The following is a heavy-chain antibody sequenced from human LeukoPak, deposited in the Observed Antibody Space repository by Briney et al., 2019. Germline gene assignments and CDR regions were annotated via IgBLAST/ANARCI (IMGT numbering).Heavy chain of an antibody. CDR3: ARDSRAFDI. V-gene: IGHV3-66*01. CDR1: GFIVSGTY. CDR2: IYSGGST. J-gene: IGHJ3*02. Sequence: GGSLRLSCAASGFIVSGTYMSWVRQAPGKGLEWVSLIYSGGSTYYADSVKGRFTISRDNSKNTLYLQMNSLRAEDTAVYYCARDSRAFDIWGQGTMVTVSS.